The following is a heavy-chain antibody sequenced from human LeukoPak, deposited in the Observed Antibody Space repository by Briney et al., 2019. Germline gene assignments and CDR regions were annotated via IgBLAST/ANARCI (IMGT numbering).Heavy chain of an antibody. V-gene: IGHV3-74*01. J-gene: IGHJ4*02. CDR1: GFTFSSSW. Sequence: PGGALRLSCAASGFTFSSSWMHWVRQAPGKGVEWVSRINPDGSKTNHADSVKGGFTISRDNAKNTVYLQMNSLRAEDTAVYYCARGVGGDRDYWGQGTLVTVSS. CDR2: INPDGSKT. CDR3: ARGVGGDRDY. D-gene: IGHD2-21*02.